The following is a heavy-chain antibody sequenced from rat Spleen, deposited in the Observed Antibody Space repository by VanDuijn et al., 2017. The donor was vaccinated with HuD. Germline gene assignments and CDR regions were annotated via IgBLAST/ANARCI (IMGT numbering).Heavy chain of an antibody. J-gene: IGHJ2*01. Sequence: EVQLVESGGGLVQPGRSLKLSCAASGFTFDDYYMAWVRQAPTQGLEWVASISFDGDSTYYRDSVKGRFTISRDNAKSSLYLQMGSLRSEDTATYFCTTGFFDYWGQGVMVTVSS. CDR1: GFTFDDYY. CDR2: ISFDGDST. V-gene: IGHV5-20*01. CDR3: TTGFFDY.